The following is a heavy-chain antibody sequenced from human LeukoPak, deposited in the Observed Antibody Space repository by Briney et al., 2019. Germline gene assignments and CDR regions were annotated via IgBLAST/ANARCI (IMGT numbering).Heavy chain of an antibody. D-gene: IGHD1-26*01. J-gene: IGHJ4*02. Sequence: SETLSLTCSVSGGSISSYYWSWIRQPPGKGLEWIGYLYYSGSAKYNPSLKSRVTISVDTSENHFSLKLSSVTAADTAVYYCARKGSGTYSPFDYWGPGTLVTVSS. V-gene: IGHV4-59*01. CDR3: ARKGSGTYSPFDY. CDR1: GGSISSYY. CDR2: LYYSGSA.